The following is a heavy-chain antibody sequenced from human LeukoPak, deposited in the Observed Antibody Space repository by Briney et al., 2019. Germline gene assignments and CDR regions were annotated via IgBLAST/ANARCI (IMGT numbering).Heavy chain of an antibody. CDR3: ARKISSWDNWFDP. CDR1: GGSLSSAGYY. CDR2: VSYDGST. J-gene: IGHJ5*02. V-gene: IGHV4-61*08. D-gene: IGHD6-13*01. Sequence: PSETLSLTCTVSGGSLSSAGYYWSWIRQPPGKGLEWIAYVSYDGSTKYKPSLKNRVTISVDTSKNQFSLNLTSVTAADTAMYYCARKISSWDNWFDPWGQGTLVTVSS.